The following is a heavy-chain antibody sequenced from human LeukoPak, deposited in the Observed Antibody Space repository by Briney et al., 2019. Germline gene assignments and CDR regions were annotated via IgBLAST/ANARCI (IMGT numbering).Heavy chain of an antibody. D-gene: IGHD1-1*01. J-gene: IGHJ6*02. CDR2: ITSCGTI. Sequence: GGSLRLSCVASGFSFGSYDMNWVRQAPGKGLEWISYITSCGTIDYVDSVKGRFTISRDNAKNSLYLQMSSLRAEDTAVYYCARGRMVTSAGTTAYYGLDVWGQGTTVTVSS. V-gene: IGHV3-48*03. CDR1: GFSFGSYD. CDR3: ARGRMVTSAGTTAYYGLDV.